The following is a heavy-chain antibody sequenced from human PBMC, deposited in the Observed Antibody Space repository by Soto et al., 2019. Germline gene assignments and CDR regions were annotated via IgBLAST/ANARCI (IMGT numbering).Heavy chain of an antibody. J-gene: IGHJ6*02. Sequence: GGSLRLSCAASGFTFSSYAMSWVRQAPGKGLEWVSAISGSGGSTYYADSVKGRFTISRDNSKNTLYLQMNSLRAEDTAVYYCAKGGRYDILTGYSGIGMDVWGQGTTVTSP. CDR2: ISGSGGST. D-gene: IGHD3-9*01. CDR1: GFTFSSYA. CDR3: AKGGRYDILTGYSGIGMDV. V-gene: IGHV3-23*01.